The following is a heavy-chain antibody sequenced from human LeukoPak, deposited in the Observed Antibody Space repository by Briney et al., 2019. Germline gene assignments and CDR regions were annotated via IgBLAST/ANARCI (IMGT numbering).Heavy chain of an antibody. CDR1: GYSISSHY. Sequence: SETLSLTCGVSGYSISSHYWGWLPQPPGKGLEGIGTIYHSGITYYIPYLKSRVIISVDASKNQFSLKLSAVTAADTAVYYCARTVVAATNWFDPWGQGTPVTVSS. CDR2: IYHSGIT. CDR3: ARTVVAATNWFDP. V-gene: IGHV4-38-2*01. J-gene: IGHJ5*02. D-gene: IGHD2-15*01.